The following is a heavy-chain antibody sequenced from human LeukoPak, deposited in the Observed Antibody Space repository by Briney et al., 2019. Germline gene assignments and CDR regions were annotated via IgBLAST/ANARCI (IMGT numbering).Heavy chain of an antibody. CDR3: AKGPGYYYYYMDV. J-gene: IGHJ6*03. CDR2: ISSSGSTI. CDR1: GFTFSSYE. V-gene: IGHV3-48*03. Sequence: GGSLRLSCAASGFTFSSYEMNWVRQAPGKGLEWVSYISSSGSTIYYADSVKGRFTISRDNAKNTLYLQMNSLRAEDTAVYYCAKGPGYYYYYMDVWGKGTTVTVSS.